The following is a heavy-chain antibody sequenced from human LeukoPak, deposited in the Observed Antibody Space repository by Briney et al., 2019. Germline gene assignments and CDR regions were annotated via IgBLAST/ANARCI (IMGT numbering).Heavy chain of an antibody. CDR1: GFTVSRDY. Sequence: GGSLRLSCAASGFTVSRDYMSWVRQAPGKGLEWASVIYGGDTTYYADSVRGRFTISRDTSKNTLYLQMNSLRVDDTAVYYCARAIQFGGYFDYWGQGTLVTVSS. V-gene: IGHV3-53*01. CDR2: IYGGDTT. J-gene: IGHJ4*02. D-gene: IGHD2-15*01. CDR3: ARAIQFGGYFDY.